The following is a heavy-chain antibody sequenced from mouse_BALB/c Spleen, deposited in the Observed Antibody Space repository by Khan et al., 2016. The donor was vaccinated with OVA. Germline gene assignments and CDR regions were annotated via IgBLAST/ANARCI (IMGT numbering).Heavy chain of an antibody. CDR3: ARPSYYDGSNAYGFIDD. J-gene: IGHJ1*01. D-gene: IGHD1-1*02. V-gene: IGHV1-77*01. CDR2: IYPGSART. CDR1: GYTFTDYV. Sequence: QVQLQQSGPELVKPGASVKMSCKASGYTFTDYVINWVKQSNGQGLEWIGEIYPGSARTNYNENLKGKATLTADNSSNTAYMQLSSLTSEDSAVYLCARPSYYDGSNAYGFIDDWGEGTSVTVSS.